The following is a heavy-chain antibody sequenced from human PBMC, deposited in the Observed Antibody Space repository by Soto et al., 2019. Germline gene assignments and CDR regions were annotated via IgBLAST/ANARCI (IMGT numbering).Heavy chain of an antibody. J-gene: IGHJ6*02. D-gene: IGHD4-17*01. CDR1: GYTFTSYY. Sequence: ASVKVSCKASGYTFTSYYMHWVRQAPGQGLEWMGIINPSGGSTSYAQKFQGRVTMTRDTSTSTVYMELSSLRSEDTAVYYCARDSDYGDYSYYGMDVWGQGTTVTVSS. CDR2: INPSGGST. CDR3: ARDSDYGDYSYYGMDV. V-gene: IGHV1-46*03.